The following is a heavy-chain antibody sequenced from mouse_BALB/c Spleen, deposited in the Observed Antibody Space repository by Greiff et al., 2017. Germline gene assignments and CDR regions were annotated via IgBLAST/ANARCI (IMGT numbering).Heavy chain of an antibody. CDR2: IDPSDSET. D-gene: IGHD1-2*01. CDR3: ARRPPVTTATIYAMDY. CDR1: GYSFTSYW. J-gene: IGHJ4*01. V-gene: IGHV1S126*01. Sequence: QVQLQQSGPQLVRPGASVKISCKASGYSFTSYWMHWVKQRPGQGLEWIGMIDPSDSETRLNQKFKDKATLTVDKSSSTAYMQLSSPTSEDSAVYYCARRPPVTTATIYAMDYWGQGTSVTVSS.